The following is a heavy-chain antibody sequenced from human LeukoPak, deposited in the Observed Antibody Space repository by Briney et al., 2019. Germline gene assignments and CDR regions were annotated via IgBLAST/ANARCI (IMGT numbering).Heavy chain of an antibody. CDR2: ISSGSNTI. Sequence: PGGSLRLSCAASGFTFSGYSMNWVRQAPGKGLERVSYISSGSNTIYYADSVKGRFTISRDNAKNSLYLQMNSLRAEDTAVYYCARSRTGSYFDYWGQGTLVTVSS. V-gene: IGHV3-48*01. CDR1: GFTFSGYS. CDR3: ARSRTGSYFDY. D-gene: IGHD2-8*02. J-gene: IGHJ4*02.